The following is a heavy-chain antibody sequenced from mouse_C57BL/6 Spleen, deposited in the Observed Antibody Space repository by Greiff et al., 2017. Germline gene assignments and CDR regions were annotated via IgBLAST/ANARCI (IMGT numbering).Heavy chain of an antibody. CDR1: GYTFTSYW. V-gene: IGHV1-64*01. CDR2: IHPNSGST. D-gene: IGHD1-2*01. CDR3: ARSGHYDFDY. J-gene: IGHJ2*01. Sequence: QVQLQQPGAELVKPGASVKLSCKASGYTFTSYWMHWVKQRPGQGLEWIGMIHPNSGSTNYNEKFKSKATLTVDKSSSTAYMQRSSLTSEDSAVYYCARSGHYDFDYWGQGTTLTVSS.